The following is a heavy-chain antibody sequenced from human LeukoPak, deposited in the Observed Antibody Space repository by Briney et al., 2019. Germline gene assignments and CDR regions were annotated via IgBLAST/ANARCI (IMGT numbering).Heavy chain of an antibody. J-gene: IGHJ4*02. D-gene: IGHD2-2*01. Sequence: GGSLRLSCAASGFTFSTYSMHCVRHAPGEGLECVSAISSNGGSTYYADSVKGRFTISRDNSKNTVYLQMGSLRADDMAMYYCARGGQSTSCFDCWGQGTLVTVSS. CDR1: GFTFSTYS. CDR2: ISSNGGST. V-gene: IGHV3-64*02. CDR3: ARGGQSTSCFDC.